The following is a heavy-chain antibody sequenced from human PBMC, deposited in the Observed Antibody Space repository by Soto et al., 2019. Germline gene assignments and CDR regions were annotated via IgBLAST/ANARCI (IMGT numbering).Heavy chain of an antibody. Sequence: GGSLRLSCAASGFTFSSYWMSWVRQAPGKGLEWVANIKQDGSEKYYVDSVKGRFTISRDNAKNSLYLQMNSLRAEDTAVYYCARADRKQRYYYYYYYMDVWGKGTTVTVSS. J-gene: IGHJ6*03. V-gene: IGHV3-7*01. CDR2: IKQDGSEK. CDR3: ARADRKQRYYYYYYYMDV. D-gene: IGHD1-1*01. CDR1: GFTFSSYW.